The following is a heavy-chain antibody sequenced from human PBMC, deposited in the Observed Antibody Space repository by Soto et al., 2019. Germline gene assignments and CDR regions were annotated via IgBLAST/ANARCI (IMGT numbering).Heavy chain of an antibody. CDR3: ALEPTGTAGFDY. CDR2: IDLDIGDT. CDR1: GHTFTGHH. Sequence: GASVKVSCKASGHTFTGHHMHWVRQAPGQGLEWMGLIDLDIGDTKYAQKFQGRVTSTSDTSITTAYMELRGLRSDDTAVHYCALEPTGTAGFDYWGQGTQVTVSS. V-gene: IGHV1-2*02. D-gene: IGHD2-21*02. J-gene: IGHJ4*02.